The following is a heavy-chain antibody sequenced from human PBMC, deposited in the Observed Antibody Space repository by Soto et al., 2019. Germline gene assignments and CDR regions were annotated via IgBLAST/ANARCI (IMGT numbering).Heavy chain of an antibody. J-gene: IGHJ4*02. Sequence: GASVKVSCKASGYTFTKNAIHWVRQAPGQRPEWMGWIDPNNGRTKYSGKFQGRFTIARDTSANTAYMELTSLTSEDTTVYYCARGRWTQTTADYYLDYWGQGTLVTVSS. CDR1: GYTFTKNA. V-gene: IGHV1-3*01. CDR3: ARGRWTQTTADYYLDY. D-gene: IGHD1-1*01. CDR2: IDPNNGRT.